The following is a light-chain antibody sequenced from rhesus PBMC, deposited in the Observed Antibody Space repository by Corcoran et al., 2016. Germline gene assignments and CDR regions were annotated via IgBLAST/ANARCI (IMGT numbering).Light chain of an antibody. J-gene: IGKJ4*01. CDR2: GAS. CDR3: QQYSNWPLT. CDR1: QSVSSY. Sequence: EIVMTQSPATLSLSPGDRATLSCRASQSVSSYVAWYQQKQEQAPRLLIYGASSRAPGIPERVSGRGSGTDFTLTISSLEPEDFSVYYCQQYSNWPLTFGGGTKVEIK. V-gene: IGKV3S9*01.